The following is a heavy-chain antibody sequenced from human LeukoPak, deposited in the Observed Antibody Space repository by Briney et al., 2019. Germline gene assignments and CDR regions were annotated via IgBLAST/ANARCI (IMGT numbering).Heavy chain of an antibody. CDR1: GGSISSDLYY. J-gene: IGHJ5*02. CDR3: ARGDLKSDWFDP. V-gene: IGHV4-61*02. CDR2: FYNSGRT. D-gene: IGHD3-3*01. Sequence: SETLSLTCTVSGGSISSDLYYWNWIRQPAGKGLEGIGRFYNSGRTNFNPSLKSRVTISADTSKNQFSLKPRSVTAADTAVYYCARGDLKSDWFDPWGQGTLVIVST.